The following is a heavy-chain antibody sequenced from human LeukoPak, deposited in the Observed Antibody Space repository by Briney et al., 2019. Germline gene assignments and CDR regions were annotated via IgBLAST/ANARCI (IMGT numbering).Heavy chain of an antibody. D-gene: IGHD3-10*01. CDR2: INPNTGDT. Sequence: ASVKVSCKASGSTFTGYHMHWVRQAPGQGLEWMGWINPNTGDTNYAQKFQGRVTMTRDTSIDTAYMGLSRLKTDDTAVYYCARNTNYFGSGNSFDYWGQGTLVTVSS. CDR1: GSTFTGYH. CDR3: ARNTNYFGSGNSFDY. V-gene: IGHV1-2*02. J-gene: IGHJ4*02.